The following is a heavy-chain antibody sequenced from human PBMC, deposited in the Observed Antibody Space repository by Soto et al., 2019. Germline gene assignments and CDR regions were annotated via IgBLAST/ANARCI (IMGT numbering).Heavy chain of an antibody. CDR1: GYTFANYG. CDR2: ISTYNGNT. J-gene: IGHJ5*02. CDR3: ARRYRSSSYFDP. D-gene: IGHD6-6*01. V-gene: IGHV1-18*01. Sequence: ASVKVSCKASGYTFANYGISWVRQAPGQGLEWMGWISTYNGNTNYAQKLQGRVTMTTDPSTSTAYMELRSLRSDDTAMYYCARRYRSSSYFDPWGQGTLGNSPQ.